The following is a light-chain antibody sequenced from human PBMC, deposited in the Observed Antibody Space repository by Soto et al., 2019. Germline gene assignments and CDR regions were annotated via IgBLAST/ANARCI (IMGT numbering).Light chain of an antibody. CDR1: SSDVGSYNY. Sequence: QSALTQPASVSGSPGQSITISCTGTSSDVGSYNYVSWYQQHPGKAPKVMIYEVRNRPSGVSNRFSGSKSGNTASLTISGLQAEDEADYYCSSYTIRSTWVFGGGTKLTVL. CDR2: EVR. J-gene: IGLJ3*02. CDR3: SSYTIRSTWV. V-gene: IGLV2-14*01.